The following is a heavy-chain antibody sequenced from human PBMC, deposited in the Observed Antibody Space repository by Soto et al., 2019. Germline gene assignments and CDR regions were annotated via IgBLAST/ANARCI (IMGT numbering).Heavy chain of an antibody. V-gene: IGHV3-23*01. CDR2: ISGSGGST. Sequence: GGSLRLSCAASGFTFSSDSMSWVRQAPGKGLEWVSAISGSGGSTYYADSVTGRFTISRDNSKNTLYLQMNSLRAEDTAVYYRAKGCQNPVDSCFDPWGQGTLVPVSS. D-gene: IGHD3-9*01. CDR3: AKGCQNPVDSCFDP. J-gene: IGHJ5*02. CDR1: GFTFSSDS.